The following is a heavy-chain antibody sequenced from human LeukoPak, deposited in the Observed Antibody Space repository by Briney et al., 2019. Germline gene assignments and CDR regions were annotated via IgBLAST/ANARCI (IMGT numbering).Heavy chain of an antibody. CDR2: MNPNSGNT. J-gene: IGHJ6*02. D-gene: IGHD4-17*01. V-gene: IGHV1-8*01. CDR1: GYTYTSYD. CDR3: ARERTDSYYYGMDV. Sequence: ASVKVSCKASGYTYTSYDINWVRQATGQGLEWMGWMNPNSGNTGYAQKFQGRVTMTRNTSISTAYMELSSLRSEDTAVYYCARERTDSYYYGMDVWGQGTTVTVSS.